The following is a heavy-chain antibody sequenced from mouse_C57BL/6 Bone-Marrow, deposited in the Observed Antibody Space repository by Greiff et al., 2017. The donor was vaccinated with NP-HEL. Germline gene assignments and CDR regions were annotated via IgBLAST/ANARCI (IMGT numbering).Heavy chain of an antibody. D-gene: IGHD1-2*01. CDR2: IHPNSGST. CDR1: GYTFTSYW. Sequence: VQLQQPGAELVKPGASVKLSCKASGYTFTSYWMHWVKQRPGQGLEWIGMIHPNSGSTNYNEKFKSKATLTVDKSSSTAYMQLSSLTSEDSAVYYCARGPTAPYYFDYWGQGTTLTVSS. CDR3: ARGPTAPYYFDY. J-gene: IGHJ2*01. V-gene: IGHV1-64*01.